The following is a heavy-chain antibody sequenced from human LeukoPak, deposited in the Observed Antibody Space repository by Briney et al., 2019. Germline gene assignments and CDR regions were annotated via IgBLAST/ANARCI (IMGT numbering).Heavy chain of an antibody. Sequence: ASVKVSCKASGYTFTGHYIHWVRQAPGQGLEWMGWINPNSGGTKYAQKFQGRVTMTRDTSISTAYMELSKLRSDDTAVYSCARDYGFYSGLYFFDYWGQGNLVTVSS. CDR1: GYTFTGHY. D-gene: IGHD1-26*01. CDR2: INPNSGGT. CDR3: ARDYGFYSGLYFFDY. J-gene: IGHJ4*02. V-gene: IGHV1-2*02.